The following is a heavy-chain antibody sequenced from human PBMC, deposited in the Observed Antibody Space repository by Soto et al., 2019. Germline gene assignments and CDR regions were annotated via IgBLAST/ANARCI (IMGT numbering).Heavy chain of an antibody. CDR1: GVSISSGXW. V-gene: IGHV4-4*02. Sequence: SETLSLTCAVSGVSISSGXWWXWVRQTPQRGLEYIGEIFHDGTANYYPSFERRVAISVDTSKNQFSLKLTSVTAADTAIYFCARLVYDTRLNYMYFDFWGQGTLVTVSS. CDR3: ARLVYDTRLNYMYFDF. D-gene: IGHD3-10*01. CDR2: IFHDGTA. J-gene: IGHJ4*02.